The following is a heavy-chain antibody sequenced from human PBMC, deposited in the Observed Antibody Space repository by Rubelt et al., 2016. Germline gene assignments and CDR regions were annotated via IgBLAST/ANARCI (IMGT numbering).Heavy chain of an antibody. Sequence: QLQLQESGPGLVKPSETLSLTCTVSGGSISSSSYYWGWIRQPPGKGLEWIGSIYYSGSTYYNPSLKSRVTISVDTSKNQFSLKLSSVTAADTAVYYCARLRFLEDTNWFDPWGQGTLVTVSS. CDR2: IYYSGST. CDR1: GGSISSSSYY. D-gene: IGHD3-3*01. CDR3: ARLRFLEDTNWFDP. J-gene: IGHJ5*02. V-gene: IGHV4-39*01.